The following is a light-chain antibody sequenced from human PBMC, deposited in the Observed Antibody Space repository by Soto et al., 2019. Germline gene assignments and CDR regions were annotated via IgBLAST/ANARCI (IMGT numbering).Light chain of an antibody. CDR2: DAS. J-gene: IGKJ5*01. Sequence: EVVRTQSPATLSASPGERATLSCGASESVSRNLAWYQQKPGKAPRLLIYDASTRATGIPDRFSGGGSGTEFTLTISSLQPEDFVAYYCQQRGQWPTTFGQGTRLEIK. V-gene: IGKV3-15*01. CDR3: QQRGQWPTT. CDR1: ESVSRN.